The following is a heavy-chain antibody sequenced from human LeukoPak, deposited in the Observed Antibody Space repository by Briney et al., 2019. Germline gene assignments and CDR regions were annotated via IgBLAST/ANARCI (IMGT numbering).Heavy chain of an antibody. J-gene: IGHJ6*03. CDR2: INPSGGST. CDR3: ARDSLWFGELATRFSYYYMDV. CDR1: GYTFTSYY. D-gene: IGHD3-10*01. Sequence: ASVKVSCKASGYTFTSYYMHWVRQAPGQGLEWMGIINPSGGSTSYAQKFQGRVTMTRDMSTSIVYMELSSLRSEDTAVYYCARDSLWFGELATRFSYYYMDVWGKGTTVTVSS. V-gene: IGHV1-46*01.